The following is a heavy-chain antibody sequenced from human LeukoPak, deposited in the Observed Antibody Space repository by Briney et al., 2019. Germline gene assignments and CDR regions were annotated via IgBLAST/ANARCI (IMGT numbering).Heavy chain of an antibody. CDR3: ATGGVGVDY. V-gene: IGHV4-59*01. J-gene: IGHJ4*02. CDR1: GGSISSYY. CDR2: IYYSGGT. D-gene: IGHD3-16*01. Sequence: SETLSLTCTVSGGSISSYYWSWIRQPPGKGLEWIGYIYYSGGTNYNPSLKSRVTISVDTSKNQFSLKLSSVTAADTAVYYCATGGVGVDYWGQGTLVTVSS.